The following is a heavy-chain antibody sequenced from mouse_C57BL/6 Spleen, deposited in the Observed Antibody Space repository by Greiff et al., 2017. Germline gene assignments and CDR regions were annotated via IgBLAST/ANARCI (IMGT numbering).Heavy chain of an antibody. Sequence: QVHVKQSGPELVKPGASVKISCKASGYAFSSSWMNWVKQRPGKGLEWIGRIYPGDGDTNYKGKFKGKATLTADKSSSTAYMQLSSLTSEDSAVYFCAKLRGSSYDFDVWGTGTTVTVSS. J-gene: IGHJ1*03. D-gene: IGHD1-1*01. CDR2: IYPGDGDT. V-gene: IGHV1-82*01. CDR1: GYAFSSSW. CDR3: AKLRGSSYDFDV.